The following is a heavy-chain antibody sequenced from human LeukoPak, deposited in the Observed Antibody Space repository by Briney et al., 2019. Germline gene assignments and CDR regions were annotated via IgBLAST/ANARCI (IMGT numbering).Heavy chain of an antibody. V-gene: IGHV1-2*02. D-gene: IGHD3-3*01. Sequence: GASVKVSCKASGYTFTGYYMHWVRQAPGQGLEWMGWINPNSGGTNYAQKFQGRVTMTRDTSISTAYMELSRLRSDNTAVYYCARGYDFWSGPALNFDYWGQGTLVTVSS. J-gene: IGHJ4*02. CDR3: ARGYDFWSGPALNFDY. CDR2: INPNSGGT. CDR1: GYTFTGYY.